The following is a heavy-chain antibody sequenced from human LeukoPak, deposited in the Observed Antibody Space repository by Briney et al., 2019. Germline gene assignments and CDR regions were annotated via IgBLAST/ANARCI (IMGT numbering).Heavy chain of an antibody. J-gene: IGHJ4*02. Sequence: SETLSLTCTVSGASLSSYYWSWIRQPAGKGLEWIGRIYSSGSTNYKPSLKSRVTMSVDTSKNQFSLKLSSVTVADTAVYYCAREGRYGDYEGYWGQGTLVTVSS. V-gene: IGHV4-4*07. CDR1: GASLSSYY. CDR2: IYSSGST. CDR3: AREGRYGDYEGY. D-gene: IGHD4-17*01.